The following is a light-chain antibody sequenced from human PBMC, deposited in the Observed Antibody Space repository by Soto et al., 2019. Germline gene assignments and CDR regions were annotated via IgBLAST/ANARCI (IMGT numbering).Light chain of an antibody. CDR3: QQSSGT. V-gene: IGKV1-5*01. J-gene: IGKJ4*01. CDR1: QSIISW. Sequence: DIQMTQSPSTLSSSVGDIVTISCRSSQSIISWFAWYQQKPWKAPKLLIYDAASLESGVPSRFSGSASGTEFTLTISSLQPDDFATYYYQQSSGTFGGGTKVDIK. CDR2: DAA.